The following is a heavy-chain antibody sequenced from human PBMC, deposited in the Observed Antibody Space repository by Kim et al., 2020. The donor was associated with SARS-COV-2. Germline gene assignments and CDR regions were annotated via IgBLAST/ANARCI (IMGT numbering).Heavy chain of an antibody. V-gene: IGHV3-21*01. D-gene: IGHD2-2*01. CDR1: GFTFSSYS. CDR3: ARSKGGGSSTSCSPECYYYYGMDV. J-gene: IGHJ6*02. CDR2: ISSSSSYI. Sequence: GGSLRLSCAASGFTFSSYSMNWVRQAPGKGLEWVSSISSSSSYIYYADSVKGRFTISRDNAKNSLYLQMNSLRAEDTAVYYCARSKGGGSSTSCSPECYYYYGMDVWGQGTTVTVSS.